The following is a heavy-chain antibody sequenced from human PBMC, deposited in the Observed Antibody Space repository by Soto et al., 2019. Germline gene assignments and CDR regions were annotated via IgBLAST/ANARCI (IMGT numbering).Heavy chain of an antibody. J-gene: IGHJ6*02. Sequence: SETRSLTCAVYGGSFSCYCWSWSRQPPGKGLGWMGEINQSGSTNYNPSLKRRVTISVDTSKNQFSLKLSPVTAADTAVYCCARYSGYDYGYYGMEVWGQGTTVTVSS. CDR1: GGSFSCYC. V-gene: IGHV4-34*01. D-gene: IGHD5-12*01. CDR3: ARYSGYDYGYYGMEV. CDR2: INQSGST.